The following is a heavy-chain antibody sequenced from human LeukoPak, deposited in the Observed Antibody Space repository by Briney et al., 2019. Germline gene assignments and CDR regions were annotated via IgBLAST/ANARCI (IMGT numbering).Heavy chain of an antibody. CDR2: INHSGST. CDR1: GGSFSGYH. J-gene: IGHJ5*02. CDR3: AREGTYGWYNWFDP. V-gene: IGHV4-34*01. D-gene: IGHD6-19*01. Sequence: SETLSLTCAVYGGSFSGYHWSWIRQPPGKGLEWIGEINHSGSTNYNPSLKSRVTITPDTSKNQFSLRLTSVTAADTAVYYCAREGTYGWYNWFDPWGQGTLVTVSS.